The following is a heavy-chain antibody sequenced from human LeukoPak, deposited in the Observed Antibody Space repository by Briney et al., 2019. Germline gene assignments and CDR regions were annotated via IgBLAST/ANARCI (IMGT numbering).Heavy chain of an antibody. CDR3: ARGRGGYYGSGRWYYYYYGMDV. CDR2: INHSGST. Sequence: SETLSLTCAVYGGSFSGYYWSWIRQPPGKGLEWIGEINHSGSTNYNPSLKSRVTISVDTSKNQFSLKLSSVTAADTAVYYCARGRGGYYGSGRWYYYYYGMDVWGQGTTVTVSS. CDR1: GGSFSGYY. J-gene: IGHJ6*02. D-gene: IGHD3-10*01. V-gene: IGHV4-34*01.